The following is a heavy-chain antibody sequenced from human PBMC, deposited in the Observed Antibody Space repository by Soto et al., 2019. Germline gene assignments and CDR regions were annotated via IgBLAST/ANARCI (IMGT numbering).Heavy chain of an antibody. CDR2: INPSGGST. CDR1: GYTFTSYY. CDR3: ARDRTEAAAAQLEFDY. Sequence: ASVKVSCKASGYTFTSYYMHWVRQAPGQGLEWMGIINPSGGSTSYAQKFQGRVTMTRDTSTSTVYMELSSLRSEDTAVYYCARDRTEAAAAQLEFDYWGQGTLVTVSS. V-gene: IGHV1-46*01. D-gene: IGHD6-13*01. J-gene: IGHJ4*02.